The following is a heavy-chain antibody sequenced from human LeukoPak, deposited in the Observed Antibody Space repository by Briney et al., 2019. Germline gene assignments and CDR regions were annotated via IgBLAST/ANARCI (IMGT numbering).Heavy chain of an antibody. CDR1: GGSFSGYY. Sequence: SETLSLTCAVYGGSFSGYYWSWIRQPPGKGLEWIGEINHSGSTNYNPSLKSRVTISVDTSKNQFSLKLSSVTAADTAVYYCARVKYYDFWSGIYYYYYMDVWGKGTTVTVSS. CDR3: ARVKYYDFWSGIYYYYYMDV. D-gene: IGHD3-3*01. J-gene: IGHJ6*03. CDR2: INHSGST. V-gene: IGHV4-34*01.